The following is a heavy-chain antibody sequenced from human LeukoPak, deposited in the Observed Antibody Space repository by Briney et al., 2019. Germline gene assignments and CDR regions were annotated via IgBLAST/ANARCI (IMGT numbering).Heavy chain of an antibody. J-gene: IGHJ4*02. CDR3: ARASAIFGVVIPHFDY. Sequence: PSETLSLTCTVSGGSISSNSYYWGWIRQPPGKGLEWIGSFYSNGNTYYRPSLKSRVTISIDTTKNQFYLNLSSVTAADTAVYYCARASAIFGVVIPHFDYWGQGTLVTVSS. D-gene: IGHD3-3*01. CDR2: FYSNGNT. CDR1: GGSISSNSYY. V-gene: IGHV4-39*07.